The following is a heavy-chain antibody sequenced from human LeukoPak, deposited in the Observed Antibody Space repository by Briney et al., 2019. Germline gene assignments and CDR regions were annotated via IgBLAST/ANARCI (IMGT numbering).Heavy chain of an antibody. CDR2: IYSGGRT. D-gene: IGHD3-22*01. J-gene: IGHJ5*02. CDR3: ARILGAMIGKRWFDP. Sequence: GGSLRPSCAALGSTVSSNYMSWVRQAPGKGLGWDSVIYSGGRTYYADSVKGRFTSSRDNSKNTLYLQMNRLRAEDTAVYYCARILGAMIGKRWFDPWGQGTLVTVSS. V-gene: IGHV3-66*01. CDR1: GSTVSSNY.